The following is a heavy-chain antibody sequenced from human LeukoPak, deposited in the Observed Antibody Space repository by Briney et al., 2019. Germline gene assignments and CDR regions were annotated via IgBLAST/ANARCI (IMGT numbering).Heavy chain of an antibody. V-gene: IGHV1-8*01. CDR2: MNPNSGNT. CDR1: AYTFTSYD. J-gene: IGHJ4*02. CDR3: ARGMMITFGGVIVHDY. Sequence: GASVKVSCKASAYTFTSYDINWVRQATGQGLEWMGWMNPNSGNTGYAQKFQGRVTMTRNTSISTAYMELSSLRSEDTAVYYCARGMMITFGGVIVHDYWGQGTLVTVSS. D-gene: IGHD3-16*02.